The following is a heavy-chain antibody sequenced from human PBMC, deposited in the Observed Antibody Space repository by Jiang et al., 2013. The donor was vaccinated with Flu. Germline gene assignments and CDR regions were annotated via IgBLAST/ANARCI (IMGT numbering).Heavy chain of an antibody. Sequence: VQLLESGGGLVQPGGSLRLSCAASGFTFSSYAMSWVRQALGKGLEWVSAISGSGGRTYYADSVKGRFTISRDNSKNTLYLQMNSLRAEDTAVYYCAKVIRVVVVPAAYIDYWGQGTLVTVSS. J-gene: IGHJ4*02. CDR1: GFTFSSYA. CDR2: ISGSGGRT. V-gene: IGHV3-23*01. D-gene: IGHD2-2*01. CDR3: AKVIRVVVVPAAYIDY.